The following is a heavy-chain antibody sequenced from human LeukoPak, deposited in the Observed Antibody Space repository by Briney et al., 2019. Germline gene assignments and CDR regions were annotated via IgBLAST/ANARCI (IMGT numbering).Heavy chain of an antibody. V-gene: IGHV4-59*08. J-gene: IGHJ4*02. CDR1: GGSISSYY. Sequence: SETLSLTCTVSGGSISSYYWSWIRQPPGKGLEWIGYIYYSGSTNYNPSLKSRVTISVDTSKNQFSLKLSSMTAADTAVYYCARHLYXAVXHDYWGQGTLVTVSS. CDR2: IYYSGST. CDR3: ARHLYXAVXHDY. D-gene: IGHD2-2*02.